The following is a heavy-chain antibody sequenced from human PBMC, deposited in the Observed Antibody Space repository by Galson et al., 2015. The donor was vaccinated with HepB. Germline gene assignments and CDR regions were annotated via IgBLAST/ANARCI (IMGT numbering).Heavy chain of an antibody. CDR2: INPNSGGT. V-gene: IGHV1-2*06. J-gene: IGHJ3*02. CDR1: GYTFTGYF. Sequence: SVKVSCKASGYTFTGYFIHWVRQAPGQGLEWMGRINPNSGGTNYAQKFQGRVTMTRDTSISTAYLELSRLRSDDTAVYYCGKDLGCSGNAFDIWGQGTIVTVSS. D-gene: IGHD3-10*02. CDR3: GKDLGCSGNAFDI.